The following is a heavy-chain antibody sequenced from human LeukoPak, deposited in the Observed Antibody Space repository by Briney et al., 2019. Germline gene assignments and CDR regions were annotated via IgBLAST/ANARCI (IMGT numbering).Heavy chain of an antibody. CDR2: VYPGDSDT. D-gene: IGHD3-22*01. CDR3: ARLDGADYYDSSGYERYNWFDP. CDR1: GYSFTSYW. V-gene: IGHV5-51*01. J-gene: IGHJ5*02. Sequence: GESLKISCKGSGYSFTSYWIGWVRQMPGKGLEWMGIVYPGDSDTKYSPSFQGLVTISADKSINAAYLQWSSLKASDTAMYYCARLDGADYYDSSGYERYNWFDPWGQGTLVTVSS.